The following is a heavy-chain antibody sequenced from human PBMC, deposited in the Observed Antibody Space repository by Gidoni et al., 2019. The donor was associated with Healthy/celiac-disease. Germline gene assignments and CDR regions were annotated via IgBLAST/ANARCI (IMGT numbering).Heavy chain of an antibody. Sequence: QVQLQESGPGLVKPSETLSLTCTVSGGSISSYYWSWIRQPPGKGLEWIGYIYYSGSTNCNPSLKSRVTISVDTSKNQFSLKLSSVTAADTAVYYCARLRLSNAFDIWGQGTMVTVSS. CDR1: GGSISSYY. D-gene: IGHD6-25*01. V-gene: IGHV4-59*01. CDR3: ARLRLSNAFDI. J-gene: IGHJ3*02. CDR2: IYYSGST.